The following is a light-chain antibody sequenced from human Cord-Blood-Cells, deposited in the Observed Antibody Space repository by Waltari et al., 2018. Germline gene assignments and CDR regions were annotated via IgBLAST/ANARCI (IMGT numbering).Light chain of an antibody. CDR2: DVS. CDR1: SSDVGGHNY. V-gene: IGLV2-14*01. J-gene: IGLJ3*02. CDR3: SSYTSSSTWV. Sequence: QSALTQPASVSGSPGQSLTISCTGTSSDVGGHNYVSWYQQHPGKAPKLMIYDVSKRPSGVSNRFSGSKSGNTASLTISGLQAEDEADYYCSSYTSSSTWVFGGGTKLTVL.